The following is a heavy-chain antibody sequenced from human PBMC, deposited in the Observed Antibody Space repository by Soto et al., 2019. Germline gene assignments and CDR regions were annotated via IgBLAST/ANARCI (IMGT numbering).Heavy chain of an antibody. CDR3: AREWHRRGVIGSIYYYYGMDV. J-gene: IGHJ6*02. V-gene: IGHV1-69*13. CDR1: GGTFSSYA. Sequence: SVKVSCKASGGTFSSYAISWVRQAPGQGLEWMGGIIPIFGTANYAQKFQGRVTITADESTSTAYMELSSLRSEDTAVYYCAREWHRRGVIGSIYYYYGMDVWGQGTTVTVSS. CDR2: IIPIFGTA. D-gene: IGHD3-10*01.